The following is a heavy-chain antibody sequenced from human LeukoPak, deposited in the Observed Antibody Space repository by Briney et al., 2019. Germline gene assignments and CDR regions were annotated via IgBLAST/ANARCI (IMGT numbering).Heavy chain of an antibody. CDR1: GGSISSSPYY. CDR3: ARSGDYLQTGFDP. V-gene: IGHV4-39*07. CDR2: IHYSGTTI. Sequence: PSETLSLTCAVSGGSISSSPYYWGWIRQPPGKGLEWIGSIHYSGTTIYYSPSLKSRVTVSLDTSRNQFSLFLGSMSAADTAIYYCARSGDYLQTGFDPWGQGTLVTVAS. J-gene: IGHJ5*02. D-gene: IGHD3-22*01.